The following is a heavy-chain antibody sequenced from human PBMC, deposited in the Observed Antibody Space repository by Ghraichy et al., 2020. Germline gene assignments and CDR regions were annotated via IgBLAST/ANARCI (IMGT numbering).Heavy chain of an antibody. J-gene: IGHJ4*02. CDR2: ISGSGGST. CDR3: AKDSLVGTRGLNYFDY. D-gene: IGHD1-26*01. Sequence: GGSLRLSCAASGFTFSSYAMSWVRQAPGKGLEWVSGISGSGGSTSYADSVRGRFTISRDNSKHTLYLQMSSLRAEDTAVYYCAKDSLVGTRGLNYFDYWGQGTLITVSS. V-gene: IGHV3-23*01. CDR1: GFTFSSYA.